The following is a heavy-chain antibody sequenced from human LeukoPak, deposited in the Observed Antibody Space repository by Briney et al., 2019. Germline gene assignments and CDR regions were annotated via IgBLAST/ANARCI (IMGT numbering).Heavy chain of an antibody. CDR1: GFTVSTNR. D-gene: IGHD6-25*01. CDR2: IFSGDTT. Sequence: GGSLRLSCAASGFTVSTNRKSWVRQAPGQGLERVSGIFSGDTTFYADSVKGRFSISRGTSKNTVYLQMNSLRAEDTAVYYCATSSFASGYFWGRFDVWGQGVLVTVSS. CDR3: ATSSFASGYFWGRFDV. V-gene: IGHV3-66*01. J-gene: IGHJ4*02.